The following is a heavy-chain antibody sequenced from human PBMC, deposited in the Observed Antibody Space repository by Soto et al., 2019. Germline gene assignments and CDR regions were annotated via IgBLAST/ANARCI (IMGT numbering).Heavy chain of an antibody. CDR3: ARGYSGYDLTAYYYYYMDV. CDR1: GYTFTSYD. J-gene: IGHJ6*03. CDR2: MNPNSGKT. Sequence: ASVKVSCKASGYTFTSYDINWVRQATGQGLEWMGWMNPNSGKTGYAQKFQGRVTMTRNTSISTAYMELSSLRSEDTAVFYCARGYSGYDLTAYYYYYMDVWGKGTTVTVSS. V-gene: IGHV1-8*01. D-gene: IGHD5-12*01.